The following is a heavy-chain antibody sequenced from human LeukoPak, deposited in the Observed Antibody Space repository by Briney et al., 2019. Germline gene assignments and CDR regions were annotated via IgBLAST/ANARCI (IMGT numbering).Heavy chain of an antibody. CDR3: ARDATTSDWFDP. D-gene: IGHD2/OR15-2a*01. CDR2: IYTSGST. V-gene: IGHV4-4*07. J-gene: IGHJ5*02. CDR1: GGSISSYY. Sequence: SETLSLTCTVPGGSISSYYWSWIRQPAGKGLEWIGRIYTSGSTNYNPSLKSRVTMSVDTSKNQFSLKLSSVTAADTAVYYCARDATTSDWFDPWGQGTLVTVSS.